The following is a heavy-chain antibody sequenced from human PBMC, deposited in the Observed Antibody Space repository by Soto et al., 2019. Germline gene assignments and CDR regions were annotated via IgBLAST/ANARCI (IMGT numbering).Heavy chain of an antibody. CDR2: FSGSGGNI. J-gene: IGHJ6*02. V-gene: IGHV3-23*01. Sequence: EVQLLEAGGGLVQPGGSLRLSCVASGFAFSTHAMSWVRQAPGKGLEWVSTFSGSGGNIYYAESVKGRLTISRDDSKNTLYLQMDSLRVEDTAVYYCAKDPPWTVGPLAMDVWGQGTTVTVSS. D-gene: IGHD1-26*01. CDR3: AKDPPWTVGPLAMDV. CDR1: GFAFSTHA.